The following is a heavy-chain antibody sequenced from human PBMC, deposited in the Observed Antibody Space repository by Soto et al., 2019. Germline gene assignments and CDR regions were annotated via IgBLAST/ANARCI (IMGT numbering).Heavy chain of an antibody. J-gene: IGHJ6*02. D-gene: IGHD3-10*01. CDR2: TYYKSKWNN. CDR3: TRINWFRGMDV. CDR1: GDSVSSNSAG. V-gene: IGHV6-1*01. Sequence: SQTRSLTCVISGDSVSSNSAGWNWIRQSPSIGLEWLGRTYYKSKWNNDYALSVKNRITINPDTAENQFSLHLYSVTPDETAVYYSTRINWFRGMDVWGQGTSLTVFS.